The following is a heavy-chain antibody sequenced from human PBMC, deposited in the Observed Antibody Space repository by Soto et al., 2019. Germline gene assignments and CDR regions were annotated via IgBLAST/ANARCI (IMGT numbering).Heavy chain of an antibody. D-gene: IGHD3-16*01. J-gene: IGHJ6*03. Sequence: ASVKVSCKASGYTFTSYAMHWVRQAPGQRLEWMGWINAGNGNTKYSQKFQGRVTTTRDTSASTAYMELSSLRSEDTAVYYCARDGMGGPYYYYYYYMDVWGKGTTVTVSS. CDR2: INAGNGNT. V-gene: IGHV1-3*01. CDR3: ARDGMGGPYYYYYYYMDV. CDR1: GYTFTSYA.